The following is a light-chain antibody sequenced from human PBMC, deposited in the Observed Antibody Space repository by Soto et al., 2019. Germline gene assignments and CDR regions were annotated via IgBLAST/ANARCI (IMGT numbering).Light chain of an antibody. V-gene: IGLV2-14*01. Sequence: QSVLTQPASVSGSPGQSIAISCTGASSVVGAYDYVSWYQQYPGKAPKLMIYDVSNRPSGVSDRFSGSKSGNTASLTISGLQAEDEADYYCSSYTTSENYVFGTGNKVTVL. CDR3: SSYTTSENYV. CDR2: DVS. CDR1: SSVVGAYDY. J-gene: IGLJ1*01.